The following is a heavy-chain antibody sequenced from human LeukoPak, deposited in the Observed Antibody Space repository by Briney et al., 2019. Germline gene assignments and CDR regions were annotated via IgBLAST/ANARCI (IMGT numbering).Heavy chain of an antibody. J-gene: IGHJ4*02. D-gene: IGHD3-16*01. CDR2: IYYTGIT. Sequence: SETLSLTCTVSGGSISSGTHYYNWIRQHPGKGLEWIGYIYYTGITSYNPSLKSRVTMSEDTSMNQVSLKVTSLTAADTAVYYCAASSGVTLGRFWGQGALVTVSS. CDR3: AASSGVTLGRF. CDR1: GGSISSGTHY. V-gene: IGHV4-31*03.